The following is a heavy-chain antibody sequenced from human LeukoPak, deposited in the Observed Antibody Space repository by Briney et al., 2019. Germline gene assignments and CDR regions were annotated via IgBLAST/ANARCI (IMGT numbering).Heavy chain of an antibody. J-gene: IGHJ5*02. V-gene: IGHV4-34*01. CDR2: INHSGST. D-gene: IGHD4-17*01. Sequence: KPSETLSLTCAVYGGSFSGYYWSWIRQPPGKGLEWIGEINHSGSTNYNPSLKSRVTISVDTSKNQFSLKLSSVTAADTAVYYCARGTTRSPPRAWGQGTLVTVSS. CDR3: ARGTTRSPPRA. CDR1: GGSFSGYY.